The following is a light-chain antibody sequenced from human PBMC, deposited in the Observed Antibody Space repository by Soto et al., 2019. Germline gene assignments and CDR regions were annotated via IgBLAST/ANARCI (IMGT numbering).Light chain of an antibody. Sequence: DIQMTQSPSSLSASVVDRVTITCRASQNISRYLNWYQQKPGKAPELLMYATSSLQSAVPSRFSGSGSGTDFILTISSVQPEDFATYHCQQSYTLPLTFGGGTKVDIK. CDR1: QNISRY. CDR3: QQSYTLPLT. J-gene: IGKJ4*01. V-gene: IGKV1-39*01. CDR2: ATS.